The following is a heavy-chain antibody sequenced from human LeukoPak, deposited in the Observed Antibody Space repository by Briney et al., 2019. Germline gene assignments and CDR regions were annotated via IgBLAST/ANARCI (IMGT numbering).Heavy chain of an antibody. J-gene: IGHJ4*02. D-gene: IGHD3-10*01. CDR1: GYSFTAYY. CDR2: INPDSGGT. V-gene: IGHV1-2*06. CDR3: ARDAISRGMIDY. Sequence: PEASVKVSCKASGYSFTAYYIHWVRQAPGQGLEWMGRINPDSGGTNFAQKFQGRVTMTRDTSISTIYLQVSRLTSKDTAVYYCARDAISRGMIDYWGQGTLVTVSS.